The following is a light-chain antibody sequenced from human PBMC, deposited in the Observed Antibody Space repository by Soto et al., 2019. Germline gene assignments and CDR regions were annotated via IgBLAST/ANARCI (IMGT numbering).Light chain of an antibody. Sequence: QSALTQPASVSGSPGQSITISCTGTSSDVGAYDYVSWYQQHPDKAPKLMIYEVSNRPSGVSNRFSGSKSVNTATLTISGLQAEDEADYYCSSYTSSSTLHYVFGTGTKVTVL. J-gene: IGLJ1*01. CDR1: SSDVGAYDY. CDR2: EVS. CDR3: SSYTSSSTLHYV. V-gene: IGLV2-14*03.